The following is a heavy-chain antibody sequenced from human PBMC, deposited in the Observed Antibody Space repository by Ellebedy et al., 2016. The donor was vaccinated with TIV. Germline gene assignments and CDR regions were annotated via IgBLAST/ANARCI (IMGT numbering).Heavy chain of an antibody. CDR3: ARRRGASYYLFDFDY. Sequence: AASVKVSCKASGYTFTSYALSWVRQAPGQGLEWMGWINTNTGNPTCAQGFTGRFVFSLDTSVNTAYLQINSLKAEDTAVYYCARRRGASYYLFDFDYWGQGTLVTVSS. CDR2: INTNTGNP. CDR1: GYTFTSYA. J-gene: IGHJ4*02. V-gene: IGHV7-4-1*02. D-gene: IGHD2-2*01.